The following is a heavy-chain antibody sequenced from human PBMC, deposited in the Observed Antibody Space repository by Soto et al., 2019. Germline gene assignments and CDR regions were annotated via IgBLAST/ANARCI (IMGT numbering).Heavy chain of an antibody. CDR1: GFTFSSYG. CDR3: AKDPGGAAYYYYGMDV. D-gene: IGHD2-21*01. CDR2: ISYDGSSK. J-gene: IGHJ6*02. Sequence: QVQLVESGGGVVQPGRSLRLSCAASGFTFSSYGMHWVRQAPGKGLEWVAVISYDGSSKYYADSVKGRFTISRDNSKNTLYLQMNSLRAEDTAVYYCAKDPGGAAYYYYGMDVWGQGTTVTVSS. V-gene: IGHV3-30*18.